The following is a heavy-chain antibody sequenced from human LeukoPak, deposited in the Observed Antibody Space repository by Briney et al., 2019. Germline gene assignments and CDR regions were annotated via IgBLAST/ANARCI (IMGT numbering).Heavy chain of an antibody. J-gene: IGHJ3*02. D-gene: IGHD3-3*01. CDR2: IILIFSTA. V-gene: IGHV1-69*01. CDR1: GGTFSSYA. Sequence: GSSVKVPCKASGGTFSSYAISWGRQAPGQGLEWMGGIILIFSTANCVQKFQGRVTITADESTSPVYMELSSLRSEDTAVYYCATSPYYDFWSGHNGAFDIWGQGTMVTVSS. CDR3: ATSPYYDFWSGHNGAFDI.